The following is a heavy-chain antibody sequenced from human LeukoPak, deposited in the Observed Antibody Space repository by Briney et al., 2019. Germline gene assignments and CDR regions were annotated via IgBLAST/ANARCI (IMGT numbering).Heavy chain of an antibody. CDR1: GFTFSSYA. Sequence: GGSLRLSCAASGFTFSSYAMSWVRQAPGKGLEWVSVIYSGGSTYYADSVKGRFTISRDNSKNTLYLQMNSLRAEDTAVYYCARGLFFDYWGQGTLITVSS. V-gene: IGHV3-53*01. CDR3: ARGLFFDY. J-gene: IGHJ4*02. CDR2: IYSGGST.